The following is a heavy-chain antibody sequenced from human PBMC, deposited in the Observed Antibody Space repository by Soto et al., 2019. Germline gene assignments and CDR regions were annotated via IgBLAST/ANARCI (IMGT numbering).Heavy chain of an antibody. Sequence: QVQLVQSGAEVKKPGASVKVSCKASGYTFSSYAISWVRQAPGQGLEWMGWIITYNGNTNYALKLHGRVTMTTDTSTTTAYMDLRSLRSDDTAVYYCARTGPPVDYWGQGTLVTVSS. CDR3: ARTGPPVDY. J-gene: IGHJ4*02. CDR2: IITYNGNT. CDR1: GYTFSSYA. V-gene: IGHV1-18*01.